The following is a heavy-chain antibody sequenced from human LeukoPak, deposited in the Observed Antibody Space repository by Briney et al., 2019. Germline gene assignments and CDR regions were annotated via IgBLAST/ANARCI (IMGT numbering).Heavy chain of an antibody. CDR1: GFTFSSYS. D-gene: IGHD3-22*01. J-gene: IGHJ4*02. CDR2: ISGSGGST. V-gene: IGHV3-23*01. CDR3: AKAPMIVVVKGPPRSY. Sequence: GGSLRLSCTASGFTFSSYSMNWVRQAPGKGLEWVSAISGSGGSTYYADSVKGRFTISRDNSKNTLYLQMNSLRAEDTAVYYCAKAPMIVVVKGPPRSYWGQGTLVTVSS.